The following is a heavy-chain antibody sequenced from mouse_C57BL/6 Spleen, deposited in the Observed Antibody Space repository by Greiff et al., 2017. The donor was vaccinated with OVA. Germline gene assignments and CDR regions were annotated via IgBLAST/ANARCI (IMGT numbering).Heavy chain of an antibody. CDR1: GFTFSSYA. D-gene: IGHD3-2*02. CDR3: TSETGISGRAMDY. V-gene: IGHV5-9-1*02. J-gene: IGHJ4*01. CDR2: ISSGGGYT. Sequence: EVMLVESGEGLVKPGGSLKLSCAASGFTFSSYAMSWVRQTPETRLEWVAYISSGGGYTYYADTVKGRFTIPRDNARNTLYRQRNRLKSDDTAMDYCTSETGISGRAMDYWGQGTSVTVSS.